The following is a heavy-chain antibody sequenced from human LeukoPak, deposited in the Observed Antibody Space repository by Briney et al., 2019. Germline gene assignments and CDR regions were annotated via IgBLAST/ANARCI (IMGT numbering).Heavy chain of an antibody. J-gene: IGHJ4*02. V-gene: IGHV3-74*01. CDR2: INTDGSST. CDR1: GFTFSSYW. D-gene: IGHD3-22*01. CDR3: ARGGYYDSSGLSPLD. Sequence: TGGSLRLSCAASGFTFSSYWMHWVRQAPGKGLVWVSRINTDGSSTSYADSVKGRFTISRDNAKNTLYLQMNSLRAEDTAVYYCARGGYYDSSGLSPLDWGQGTPVTVSS.